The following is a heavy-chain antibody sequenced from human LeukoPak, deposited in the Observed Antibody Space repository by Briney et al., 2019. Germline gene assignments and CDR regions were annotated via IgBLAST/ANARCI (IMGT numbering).Heavy chain of an antibody. V-gene: IGHV1-8*01. CDR3: ARGFTYDFWSGNWFDP. J-gene: IGHJ5*02. CDR2: MNPNSGNT. D-gene: IGHD3-3*01. Sequence: ASVKVSCKASGYTFTSYDINCVRQATGQGLEWMGWMNPNSGNTGYAQKFQGRVTMTRNTSISTAYMELSSLRSEDTAVYYCARGFTYDFWSGNWFDPWGQGTLVTVSS. CDR1: GYTFTSYD.